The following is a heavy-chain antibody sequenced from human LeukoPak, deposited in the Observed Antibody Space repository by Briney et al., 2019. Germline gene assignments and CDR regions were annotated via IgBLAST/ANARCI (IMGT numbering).Heavy chain of an antibody. V-gene: IGHV1-24*01. Sequence: ASVKVSCKVSGYTLTELSMHWVRQAPGKGLEWMGGFDPEDGETIYAQKFQGRVTMTEDTSTDTAYMELSSLRSEDTAVYYCATLSRRITMIVDYYYYMDVWGKGTTVTVSS. J-gene: IGHJ6*03. CDR2: FDPEDGET. CDR1: GYTLTELS. D-gene: IGHD3-22*01. CDR3: ATLSRRITMIVDYYYYMDV.